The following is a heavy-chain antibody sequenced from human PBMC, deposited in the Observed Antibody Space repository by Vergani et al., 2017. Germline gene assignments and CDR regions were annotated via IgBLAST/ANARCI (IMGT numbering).Heavy chain of an antibody. Sequence: QVQLVQSGAEVKKPGASVKVSCKASGYTFTSYGISWVRQAPGQGLEWMGWISAYNGNTNYAQKLQGRVTMTTDTSTSTAYMELRSLRSNDTAVYYCARVRSSSNPQFHNWFDPWGQGTLVTVSS. CDR2: ISAYNGNT. D-gene: IGHD6-13*01. CDR3: ARVRSSSNPQFHNWFDP. CDR1: GYTFTSYG. J-gene: IGHJ5*02. V-gene: IGHV1-18*04.